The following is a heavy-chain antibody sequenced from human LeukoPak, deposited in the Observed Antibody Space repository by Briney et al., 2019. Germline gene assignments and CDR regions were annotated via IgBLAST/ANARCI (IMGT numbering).Heavy chain of an antibody. CDR1: GFTFSNYG. CDR3: ARDIVGATTTYFDY. J-gene: IGHJ4*02. V-gene: IGHV3-33*01. Sequence: PGESLRLSCAASGFTFSNYGMHWVRQAPGKGLEWVAVIWYDGSNKYYADSVKGRFTISRDNSKNTLYLQMNSLRAEDTAVYYCARDIVGATTTYFDYWGQGTLVTVSS. D-gene: IGHD1-26*01. CDR2: IWYDGSNK.